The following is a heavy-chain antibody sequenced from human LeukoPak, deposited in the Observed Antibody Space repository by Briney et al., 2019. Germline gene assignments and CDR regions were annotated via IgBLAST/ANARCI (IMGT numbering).Heavy chain of an antibody. Sequence: GGSLRLSRAASGFTFSSYGMHWVRQAPGKGLEWAAFIRYDGSNKYYADSVKGRFTISRDNSKNTLYLQMNSLRAEDTAVYYCAKGEYSGYDLYYWGQGTLVTVSS. CDR1: GFTFSSYG. D-gene: IGHD5-12*01. V-gene: IGHV3-30*02. CDR3: AKGEYSGYDLYY. J-gene: IGHJ4*02. CDR2: IRYDGSNK.